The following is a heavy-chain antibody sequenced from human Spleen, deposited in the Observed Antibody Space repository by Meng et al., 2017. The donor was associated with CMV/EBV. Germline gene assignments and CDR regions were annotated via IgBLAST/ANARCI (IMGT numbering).Heavy chain of an antibody. J-gene: IGHJ4*02. D-gene: IGHD6-13*01. CDR1: GFTFNSYW. CDR2: IKQDGSDK. Sequence: GGSLRLSCTASGFTFNSYWMNWVRQAPGKGLEWVANIKQDGSDKYYVGSVRGRFTISRDSAKNTLYLQMNSLRAEDTAVYYCARDRIAAAGTSGYWGQGTLVTVSS. CDR3: ARDRIAAAGTSGY. V-gene: IGHV3-7*01.